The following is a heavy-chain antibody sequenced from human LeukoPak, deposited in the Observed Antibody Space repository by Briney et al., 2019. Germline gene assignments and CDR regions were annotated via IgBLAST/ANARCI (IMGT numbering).Heavy chain of an antibody. CDR2: IYTSGST. Sequence: SETLSLTCTVSGGSISSYYWSWIRQPAGKGLEWIGRIYTSGSTNYNPSLKSRVTISVDRSKNQFSLKLTSVTAADTAVYYCARGSYDYVWGSYQPYYFDYWGQGTLVTVSS. V-gene: IGHV4-4*07. J-gene: IGHJ4*02. CDR3: ARGSYDYVWGSYQPYYFDY. D-gene: IGHD3-16*02. CDR1: GGSISSYY.